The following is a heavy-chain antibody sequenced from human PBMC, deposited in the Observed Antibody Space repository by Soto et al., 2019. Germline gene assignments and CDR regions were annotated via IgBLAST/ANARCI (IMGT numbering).Heavy chain of an antibody. Sequence: QVHLVESGGGVVQPGRSLRLSCAASGFTFSTYAIHWVRQAPGKGLEWVAVIWYDGSNKYYADSVKGRFTISRDNSKNTVYLQMNSLRAEDTALYYCARDQHHYFDYWGHGTLLTVSS. CDR1: GFTFSTYA. V-gene: IGHV3-33*01. CDR3: ARDQHHYFDY. J-gene: IGHJ4*01. CDR2: IWYDGSNK. D-gene: IGHD6-13*01.